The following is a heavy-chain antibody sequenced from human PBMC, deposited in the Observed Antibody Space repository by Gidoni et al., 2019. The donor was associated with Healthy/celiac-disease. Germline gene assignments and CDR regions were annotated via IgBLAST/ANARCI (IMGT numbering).Heavy chain of an antibody. V-gene: IGHV3-21*01. J-gene: IGHJ1*01. CDR3: ARAGTVVTSSLFWH. D-gene: IGHD2-21*02. CDR2: ISSSSSYI. CDR1: AFTFRSYS. Sequence: EVQLVESGGGLVKPGGSLKLSCAAAAFTFRSYSMNWVRQAPGQGLEWVSSISSSSSYIYYADVVKGRFTISRDNAKNSMYLQMNSLRAEDTAVYYCARAGTVVTSSLFWHWGQGTLVTVSS.